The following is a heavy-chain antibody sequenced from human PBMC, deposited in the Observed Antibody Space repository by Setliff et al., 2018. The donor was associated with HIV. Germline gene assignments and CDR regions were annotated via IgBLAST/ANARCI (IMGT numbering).Heavy chain of an antibody. J-gene: IGHJ6*03. CDR3: ARVPTNPDFYYYYMDV. CDR1: GGSLSSGGFY. Sequence: SETLSLTCTVSGGSLSSGGFYWSWIRQHPGKGLEWIGYIYYSGGTYYNPSLKSRVTISVDTSKNQFPLKLCSVTAADTAVYYGARVPTNPDFYYYYMDVCGKGTTVTVSS. V-gene: IGHV4-31*03. CDR2: IYYSGGT.